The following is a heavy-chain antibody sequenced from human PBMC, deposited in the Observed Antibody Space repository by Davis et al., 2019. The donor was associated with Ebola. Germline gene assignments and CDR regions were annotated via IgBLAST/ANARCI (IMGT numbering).Heavy chain of an antibody. V-gene: IGHV3-23*01. CDR2: ISDSGFST. J-gene: IGHJ4*02. CDR1: GFSFGTYA. CDR3: AKRPAAGDS. D-gene: IGHD6-13*01. Sequence: PGGSLRLSCIASGFSFGTYAMSWVRQAPGKGLEWVSSISDSGFSTFYADSVKGRFTISRDNSKNTLYLQMNSLRAEDTALYYCAKRPAAGDSWGQGTLVTVSS.